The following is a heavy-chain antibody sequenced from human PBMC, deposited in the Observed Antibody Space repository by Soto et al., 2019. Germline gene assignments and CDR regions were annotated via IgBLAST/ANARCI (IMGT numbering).Heavy chain of an antibody. D-gene: IGHD6-19*01. V-gene: IGHV3-30-3*01. CDR2: ISYDGSDI. Sequence: QVQLVESGGGVGQPGRSLRLSCAASGFMFSTYAMHWVRQAPGKGLEWVAVISYDGSDIYYGDSGKGRFTISRDNSRNTLYLEMNSLQTEDTAVFYCARDQGRTVTHWDWFDPWGQGTLVTDAS. J-gene: IGHJ5*02. CDR1: GFMFSTYA. CDR3: ARDQGRTVTHWDWFDP.